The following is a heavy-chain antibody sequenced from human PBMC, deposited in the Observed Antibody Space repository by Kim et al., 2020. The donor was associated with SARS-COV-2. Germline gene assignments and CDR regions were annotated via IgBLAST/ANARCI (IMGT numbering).Heavy chain of an antibody. J-gene: IGHJ5*02. D-gene: IGHD6-13*01. CDR2: INHSGST. V-gene: IGHV4-34*01. CDR3: ARVIRYRYISSWWGGFDP. CDR1: GGSFSGYY. Sequence: SETLSLTCAVYGGSFSGYYWSWIRQPPGKGLEWIGEINHSGSTNYNPSLKSRVTISVDTSKNQFSLKLSALTAADTAVYYCARVIRYRYISSWWGGFDPWGQGTLVTVSS.